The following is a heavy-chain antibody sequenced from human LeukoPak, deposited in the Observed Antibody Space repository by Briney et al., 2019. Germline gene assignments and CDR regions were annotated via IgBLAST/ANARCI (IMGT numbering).Heavy chain of an antibody. D-gene: IGHD6-25*01. Sequence: PGGSLRLSCAASGFTFSSSGMSWVRQDPGRGLEWVSSITDSGGNTFYADSVKGRFTISRDNSKTTLFLQMNSLSAEDTAIYYCAKRAASGLYYFDYWGQGTLVIVSS. CDR2: ITDSGGNT. CDR3: AKRAASGLYYFDY. J-gene: IGHJ4*02. CDR1: GFTFSSSG. V-gene: IGHV3-23*01.